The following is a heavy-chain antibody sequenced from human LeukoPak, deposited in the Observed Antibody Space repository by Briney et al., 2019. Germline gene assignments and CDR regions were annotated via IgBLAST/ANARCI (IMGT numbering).Heavy chain of an antibody. D-gene: IGHD4-17*01. CDR3: ARDADYGDSYLNYYYYYYMDV. Sequence: ASVKVSCKASGYTFTSYGISWVRQAPGQGLEWMGWISAYNGNTNYAQKLQGRVTITTDTSTSTAYMELRSLRSDDTAVYYCARDADYGDSYLNYYYYYYMDVWGKGTTVTVSS. J-gene: IGHJ6*03. CDR1: GYTFTSYG. CDR2: ISAYNGNT. V-gene: IGHV1-18*01.